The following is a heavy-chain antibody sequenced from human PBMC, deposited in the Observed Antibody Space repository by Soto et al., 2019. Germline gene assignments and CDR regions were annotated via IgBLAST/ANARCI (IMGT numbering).Heavy chain of an antibody. Sequence: GGSLRLSCAASGFTFSSYSMNWVRQAPGKGLEWVSSISSSSSYIYYADSVKGRFTISRDNAKNSLYLQMNSLRAEDTAVYYCARDLRNCSSTSCRTRRMELDLPLFDPWGQGTLVTVSS. D-gene: IGHD2-2*01. CDR3: ARDLRNCSSTSCRTRRMELDLPLFDP. V-gene: IGHV3-21*01. CDR2: ISSSSSYI. J-gene: IGHJ5*02. CDR1: GFTFSSYS.